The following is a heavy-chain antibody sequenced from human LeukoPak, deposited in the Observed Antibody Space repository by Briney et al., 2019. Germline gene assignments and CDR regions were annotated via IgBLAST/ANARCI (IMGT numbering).Heavy chain of an antibody. D-gene: IGHD6-19*01. J-gene: IGHJ6*03. Sequence: QTGGSLRLSCAASGFTFSSYGMHWVRQAPGKGLEWVSYISSSSSTIYYADSVKGRFTISRDNAKNSLYLQMNSLRAEDTAVYYCARRPGVVGWETYYYYYYMDVWGKGTTVTVSS. CDR1: GFTFSSYG. V-gene: IGHV3-48*01. CDR2: ISSSSSTI. CDR3: ARRPGVVGWETYYYYYYMDV.